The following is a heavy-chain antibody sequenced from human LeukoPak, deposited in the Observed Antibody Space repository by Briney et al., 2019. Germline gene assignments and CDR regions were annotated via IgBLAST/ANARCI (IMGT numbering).Heavy chain of an antibody. CDR2: IRFDGTDK. D-gene: IGHD2-21*01. CDR3: AKDRIDTWSPDY. CDR1: GFIFTTYG. J-gene: IGHJ4*02. Sequence: GGSLRLSCVASGFIFTTYGMHWVRQAPGKGLEWVAYIRFDGTDKYYADSVKGRFTISRDNSRNTVYVQMNSLRAEDTAVYYCAKDRIDTWSPDYWGQGTLVTVSS. V-gene: IGHV3-30*02.